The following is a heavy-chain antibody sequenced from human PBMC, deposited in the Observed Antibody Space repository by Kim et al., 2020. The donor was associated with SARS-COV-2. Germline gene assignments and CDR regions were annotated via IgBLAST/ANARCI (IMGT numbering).Heavy chain of an antibody. CDR3: ARDIAVAPRTFDI. CDR2: IYHSGST. V-gene: IGHV4-4*02. CDR1: GGSISSSNW. Sequence: SETLSLTCAVSGGSISSSNWWSWVRQPPGKGLEWIWEIYHSGSTNYNPSLKSRVTISVDKSKNQFSLKLSSVTAADTSVYYCARDIAVAPRTFDIWGQGTMVTVSS. D-gene: IGHD6-19*01. J-gene: IGHJ3*02.